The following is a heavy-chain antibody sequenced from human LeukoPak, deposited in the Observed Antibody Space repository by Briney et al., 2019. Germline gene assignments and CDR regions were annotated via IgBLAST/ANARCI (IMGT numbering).Heavy chain of an antibody. J-gene: IGHJ4*02. V-gene: IGHV3-74*01. Sequence: GSLRLSCAAPGFTFSTYWMHWVRQPPGKGLVWVSHIRNDGSTTSYAASVKGRFTISRDNAKNTLYLQMNSLRAEDTAVYYCARDRGYTQDYWGQGTLVTVSS. CDR2: IRNDGSTT. CDR3: ARDRGYTQDY. CDR1: GFTFSTYW. D-gene: IGHD5-12*01.